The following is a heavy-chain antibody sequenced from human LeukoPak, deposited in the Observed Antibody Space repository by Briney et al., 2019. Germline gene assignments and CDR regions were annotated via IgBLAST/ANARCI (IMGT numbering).Heavy chain of an antibody. V-gene: IGHV4-59*12. CDR1: GGSISSYY. Sequence: SETLSLTCTVSGGSISSYYWSWIRQPPGKGLEWIGYIYYSGSTYYNPSLKSRVTISVDTSKNQFSLKLSSVTAADTAVYYCARDRPFYGMDVWGQGTTVTVSS. J-gene: IGHJ6*02. CDR2: IYYSGST. CDR3: ARDRPFYGMDV.